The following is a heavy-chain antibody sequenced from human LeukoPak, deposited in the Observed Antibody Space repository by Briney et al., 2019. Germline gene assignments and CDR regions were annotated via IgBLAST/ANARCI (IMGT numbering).Heavy chain of an antibody. CDR3: AKSGYNRFDY. CDR1: GFTFSSSA. Sequence: PGGSLRLSCAASGFTFSSSAMSWVRQAPGKGLEWVSTISGSDSSTHYADSVKGRFTISRDNSKSTLYLQMNSLRADDTAVYYRAKSGYNRFDYWGQGTLVTVSS. J-gene: IGHJ4*02. CDR2: ISGSDSST. V-gene: IGHV3-23*01. D-gene: IGHD5-24*01.